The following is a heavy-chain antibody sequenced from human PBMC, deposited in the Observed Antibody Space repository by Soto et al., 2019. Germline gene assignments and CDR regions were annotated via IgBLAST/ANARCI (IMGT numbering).Heavy chain of an antibody. V-gene: IGHV3-23*01. CDR1: GFTFSSYA. D-gene: IGHD3-3*01. CDR3: AKDRRYEGAFDI. CDR2: ISGSGGST. Sequence: EVQLLESGGGLVQPGGSLRLSCAASGFTFSSYAMSWVRQAPGKGLEWVSAISGSGGSTYYADSVKGRFTISRDNSKNTLYLQMNSLTAEDTAVYYCAKDRRYEGAFDIWGQVTMVTVSS. J-gene: IGHJ3*02.